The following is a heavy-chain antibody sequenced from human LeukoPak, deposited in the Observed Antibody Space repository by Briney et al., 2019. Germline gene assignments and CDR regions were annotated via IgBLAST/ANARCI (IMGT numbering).Heavy chain of an antibody. CDR3: ASRGEDGDLDY. Sequence: SETLSLTCTVSGGSVSSYYWTWIRQPPGRGLEWIGYIYYGGSSNYNPSLRSRVTISVDTSKNQFSLKLSSVTAADTAVYYCASRGEDGDLDYWGQGTLVTVSS. D-gene: IGHD4-17*01. V-gene: IGHV4-59*02. CDR2: IYYGGSS. J-gene: IGHJ4*02. CDR1: GGSVSSYY.